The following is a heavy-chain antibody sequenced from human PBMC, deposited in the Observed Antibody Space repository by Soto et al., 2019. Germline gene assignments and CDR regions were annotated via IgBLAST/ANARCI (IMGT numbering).Heavy chain of an antibody. CDR3: ARAPDY. V-gene: IGHV4-31*03. J-gene: IGHJ4*02. CDR2: IYHSGST. Sequence: KPSGTLSLTCTVSGGSISSGGYSWSWIRQHPGKGLEWIGYIYHSGSTYYNPSLKSRVTISIDRSKNQFSLKLSSVTAADTAVYYCARAPDYWGQGILVNVSS. CDR1: GGSISSGGYS.